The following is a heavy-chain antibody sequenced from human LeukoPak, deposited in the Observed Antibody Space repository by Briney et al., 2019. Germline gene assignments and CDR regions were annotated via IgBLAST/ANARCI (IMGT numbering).Heavy chain of an antibody. CDR2: ISGSGGST. CDR1: GFTFSTYA. V-gene: IGHV3-23*01. Sequence: GGSLRLSCAASGFTFSTYAMSWVRQAPGKGLEWVSAISGSGGSTYYADSVKGRFTISRDNSKNTLYLQMNSLRAEDTAVYYCARVSIGWYHFDYWGQGTLVTVSS. D-gene: IGHD6-19*01. CDR3: ARVSIGWYHFDY. J-gene: IGHJ4*02.